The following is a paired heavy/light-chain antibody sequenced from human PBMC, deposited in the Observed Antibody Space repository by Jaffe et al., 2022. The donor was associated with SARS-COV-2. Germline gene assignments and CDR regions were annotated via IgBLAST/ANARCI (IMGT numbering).Light chain of an antibody. V-gene: IGLV3-1*01. CDR1: ELGEKS. Sequence: SYEVTQPPSVSVSPGQTASITCIGDELGEKSASWYQQKPGQSPVMVIYQDTKRPLGIPERYSGSNSGNTATLTISGTQAMDEADYYCQAWDSRSVIFGGGTKLTVL. CDR3: QAWDSRSVI. CDR2: QDT. J-gene: IGLJ2*01.
Heavy chain of an antibody. Sequence: EVQLVESGGGVVQPGESLRISCAASGFIFSNYWMHWVRQGPGKGLVWVSRIKSGGSDTGHADSVKGRFTTSRDNAKNTLYLQMNSLRAEDTAVYYCARENAGTFDFWGQGTLVTVSS. CDR1: GFIFSNYW. D-gene: IGHD6-13*01. V-gene: IGHV3-74*01. CDR3: ARENAGTFDF. J-gene: IGHJ4*02. CDR2: IKSGGSDT.